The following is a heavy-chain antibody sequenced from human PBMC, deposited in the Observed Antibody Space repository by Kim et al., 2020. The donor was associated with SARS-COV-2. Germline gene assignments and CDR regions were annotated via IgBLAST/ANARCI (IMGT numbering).Heavy chain of an antibody. J-gene: IGHJ3*02. V-gene: IGHV3-33*01. CDR2: IWYDEKRE. CDR1: GFTFSTYA. CDR3: ARALYYSSADAFDI. Sequence: GGSLRLSCAASGFTFSTYAMHWVRQAPGKGLEWVAVIWYDEKREYYADSVKGRFTISRDNSKSSVYLQMNSLRAEDTAVYYCARALYYSSADAFDIWGQGTMVTVSS. D-gene: IGHD3-10*01.